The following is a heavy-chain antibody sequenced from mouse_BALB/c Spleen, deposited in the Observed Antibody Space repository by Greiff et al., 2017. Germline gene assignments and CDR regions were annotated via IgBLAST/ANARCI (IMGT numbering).Heavy chain of an antibody. CDR3: ARDGNSAMDY. Sequence: EVNVVESGGGLVKPGGSLKLSCAASGFTFSSYAMSWVRQTPEKRLEWVASISSGGSTYYPDSVKGRFTISRDNARNILYLQMSSLRSEDTAMYYCARDGNSAMDYWGQGTSVTVSS. CDR2: ISSGGST. D-gene: IGHD2-1*01. J-gene: IGHJ4*01. CDR1: GFTFSSYA. V-gene: IGHV5-6-5*01.